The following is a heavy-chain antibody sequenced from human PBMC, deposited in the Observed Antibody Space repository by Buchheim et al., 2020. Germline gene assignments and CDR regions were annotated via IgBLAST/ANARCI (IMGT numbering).Heavy chain of an antibody. J-gene: IGHJ6*02. CDR2: IIPIFGTA. Sequence: QVQLAQSGAEVKKPGSSVKVSCKASGGTFSSYAISWVRQAPGQGLEWMGGIIPIFGTANYAQKFQGRVTITADKSTSTAYMELSSLRSEDTAVYYCARDLNYYGSGSYYPGYYYYGMDVWGQGTT. D-gene: IGHD3-10*01. CDR1: GGTFSSYA. V-gene: IGHV1-69*06. CDR3: ARDLNYYGSGSYYPGYYYYGMDV.